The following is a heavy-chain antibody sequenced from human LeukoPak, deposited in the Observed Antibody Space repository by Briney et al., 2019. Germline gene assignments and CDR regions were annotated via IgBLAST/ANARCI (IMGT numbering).Heavy chain of an antibody. Sequence: PGGSLRLSCVASGFPFSSYGTHWVRQAPGKGLEWVANIKQDGSKKSYVDSVKGRFTISRDNAKNSLYLQMDSLRAEDTAIYYCTRVGYIDEGIDYWGQGTLVTVSS. V-gene: IGHV3-7*04. J-gene: IGHJ4*02. CDR2: IKQDGSKK. D-gene: IGHD5-24*01. CDR3: TRVGYIDEGIDY. CDR1: GFPFSSYG.